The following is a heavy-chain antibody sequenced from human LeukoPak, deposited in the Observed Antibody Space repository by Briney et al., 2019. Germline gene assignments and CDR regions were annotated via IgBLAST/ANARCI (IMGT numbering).Heavy chain of an antibody. D-gene: IGHD6-19*01. J-gene: IGHJ4*02. CDR2: ISPSSNII. CDR1: GIAFSDRY. V-gene: IGHV3-11*01. Sequence: PGGSLRLSCGAAGIAFSDRYMSWIRQAPGKGMEWVAYISPSSNIIHYGDSVKGRFTISRDNAKNLLFLQVNSLRAEDTGVYYCVTESGWLFDYWGQGTLVTVSS. CDR3: VTESGWLFDY.